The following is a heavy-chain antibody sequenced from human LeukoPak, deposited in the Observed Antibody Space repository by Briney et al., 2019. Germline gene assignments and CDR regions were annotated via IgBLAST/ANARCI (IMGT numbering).Heavy chain of an antibody. J-gene: IGHJ5*02. Sequence: PSETLSLTCTVTGGSISSYYWNWIRQPPGKGLEWIGYIYYRGSTNYNPSLKSRVTISLDTSKNQFSLKLSSVTAADTAVYYCARRIVVVTAVFDPWGQGTLVTVSS. CDR3: ARRIVVVTAVFDP. CDR1: GGSISSYY. D-gene: IGHD1-26*01. V-gene: IGHV4-59*01. CDR2: IYYRGST.